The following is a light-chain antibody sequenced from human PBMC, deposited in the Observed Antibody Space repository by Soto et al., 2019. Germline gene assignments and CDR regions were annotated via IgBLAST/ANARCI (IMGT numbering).Light chain of an antibody. V-gene: IGKV3-20*01. CDR3: QQYGSSPWT. CDR2: GAS. Sequence: EIMLKQSPGTLSMTPGERATLSCRASQRISSSNLAWYQRKPGQAPRLLIYGASSRATGIPDRFSGSGSGTDFTLTISRLEPEDFAVYYCQQYGSSPWTFGQGTKVDIK. J-gene: IGKJ1*01. CDR1: QRISSSN.